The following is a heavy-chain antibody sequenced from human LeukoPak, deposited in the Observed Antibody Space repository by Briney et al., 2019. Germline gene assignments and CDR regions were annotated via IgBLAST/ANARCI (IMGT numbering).Heavy chain of an antibody. V-gene: IGHV3-49*03. Sequence: GRSLRLSCTASGFTFGDYTMSWFRQAPGKGLEWVGFTKSTAYGGTTHYAASVKGRFTISRDDSESIAYLQMNSLKTDNTAVYYCTLNRRGDVYTGDYWGQGTLVTVSS. CDR1: GFTFGDYT. D-gene: IGHD5-24*01. J-gene: IGHJ4*02. CDR3: TLNRRGDVYTGDY. CDR2: TKSTAYGGTT.